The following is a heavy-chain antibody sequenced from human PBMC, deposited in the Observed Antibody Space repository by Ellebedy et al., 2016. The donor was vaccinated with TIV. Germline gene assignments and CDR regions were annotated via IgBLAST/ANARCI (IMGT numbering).Heavy chain of an antibody. CDR1: GGSFSGYY. CDR2: INHSGST. CDR3: VTDLLSGGGY. D-gene: IGHD2/OR15-2a*01. V-gene: IGHV4-34*01. Sequence: SETLSLTXAVYGGSFSGYYWSWIRQPPGKGLEWIGEINHSGSTNYNPSLKSRVTISVDTSKNQFSLKLSSVTAADTAVYYCVTDLLSGGGYWGQGTLVTVSS. J-gene: IGHJ4*02.